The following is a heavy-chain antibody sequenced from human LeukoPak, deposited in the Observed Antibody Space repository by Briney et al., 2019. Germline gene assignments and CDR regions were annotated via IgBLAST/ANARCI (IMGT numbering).Heavy chain of an antibody. CDR2: IYHSGST. V-gene: IGHV4-38-2*01. D-gene: IGHD2-2*01. CDR3: ARQGGCSSTSCLYGWFDP. CDR1: GYSISSGYY. J-gene: IGHJ5*02. Sequence: PSETLSLTCAVSGYSISSGYYWGWIRPPPGKGLEWIGSIYHSGSTYYNPSLKSRVTISVDTSKNQFSLKLSSVTAADTAVYYCARQGGCSSTSCLYGWFDPWGQGTLVTVSS.